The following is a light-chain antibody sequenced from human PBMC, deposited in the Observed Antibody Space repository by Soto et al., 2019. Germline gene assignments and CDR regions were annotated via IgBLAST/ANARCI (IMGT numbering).Light chain of an antibody. J-gene: IGLJ3*02. V-gene: IGLV2-14*01. CDR2: DVT. Sequence: QSALTQPASVSGSPGQSITISCTGTSSDVGGYNYVSWYQQHPGKAPKLMIYDVTNRPSGVSNRFSGSKSDNTASLTISGLQAEDEADYYCNSYTSSSTWVFGGGTKLTVL. CDR1: SSDVGGYNY. CDR3: NSYTSSSTWV.